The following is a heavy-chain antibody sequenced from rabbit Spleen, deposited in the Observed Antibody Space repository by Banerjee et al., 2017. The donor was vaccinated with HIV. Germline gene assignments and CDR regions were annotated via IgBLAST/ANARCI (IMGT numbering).Heavy chain of an antibody. CDR3: ARDGAGGSYFAL. J-gene: IGHJ4*01. CDR1: RFTLSSYY. V-gene: IGHV1S7*01. D-gene: IGHD8-1*01. CDR2: IDPVFGIT. Sequence: QLKESGGGLVQPGGSLKLSCKASRFTLSSYYMNWVRQAPGKGLEWIGYIDPVFGITYYGNGVNGRFSISRENAQNTVFLQMTSLTAADTATYFCARDGAGGSYFALWGPGTLVTVS.